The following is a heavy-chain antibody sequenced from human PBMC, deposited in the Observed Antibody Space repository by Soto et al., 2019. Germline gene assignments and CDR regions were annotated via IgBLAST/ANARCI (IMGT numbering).Heavy chain of an antibody. D-gene: IGHD5-18*01. CDR1: GFTFSSYS. CDR2: ISSSSSTI. CDR3: ARHGYNYGGGYFDY. Sequence: GGSLRLSCAASGFTFSSYSMNWFRQAPGKGLEWVSYISSSSSTIYYADSVKGRFTISRDNAKNSLYLQMNSLRDEDTAVYYCARHGYNYGGGYFDYWGQGTLVTVSS. V-gene: IGHV3-48*02. J-gene: IGHJ4*02.